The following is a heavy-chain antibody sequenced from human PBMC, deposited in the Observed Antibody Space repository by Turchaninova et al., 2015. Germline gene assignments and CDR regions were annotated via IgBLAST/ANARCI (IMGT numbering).Heavy chain of an antibody. D-gene: IGHD7-27*01. CDR2: IRKKDNSYTT. J-gene: IGHJ3*02. V-gene: IGHV3-72*01. Sequence: EVQLVASGGGLVQPGGSLRLSCAASGFTFSDHYMDWDRQAQGKGLEWVGRIRKKDNSYTTEYAASVKGRFTISRDDSKNSVYLQMNSLKTEDTAVYYCARVYKAIWGSNACDIWGQGTMVTVSS. CDR1: GFTFSDHY. CDR3: ARVYKAIWGSNACDI.